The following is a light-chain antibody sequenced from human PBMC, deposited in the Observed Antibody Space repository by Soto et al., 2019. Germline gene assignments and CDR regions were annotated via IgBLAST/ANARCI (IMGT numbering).Light chain of an antibody. J-gene: IGKJ4*01. Sequence: IRMNQSPSSLSASTGDRVTITCRASQGISSYLAWYQQKPGKAPKLLIYAESTLQSGVPSRFSSSASGIDFTLTIGCLHAEDFATLYCQQYYSDSPLTFGGGTKVEFK. V-gene: IGKV1-8*01. CDR3: QQYYSDSPLT. CDR1: QGISSY. CDR2: AES.